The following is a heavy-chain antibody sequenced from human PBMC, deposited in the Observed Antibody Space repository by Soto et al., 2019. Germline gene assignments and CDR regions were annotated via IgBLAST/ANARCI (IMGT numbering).Heavy chain of an antibody. V-gene: IGHV4-30-2*01. J-gene: IGHJ4*02. CDR3: ARVPDY. Sequence: SETLSLTCAVSGDTISTGGYSWGWIRQPPGKGLEWIGYTYHSGSTYYNPSLKSRVTISVDRSKNQFSLKLSSVTAADTAVYYCARVPDYWGQGTLVTVSS. CDR2: TYHSGST. CDR1: GDTISTGGYS.